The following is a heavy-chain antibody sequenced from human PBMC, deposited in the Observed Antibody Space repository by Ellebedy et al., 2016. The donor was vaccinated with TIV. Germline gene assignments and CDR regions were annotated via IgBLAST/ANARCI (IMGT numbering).Heavy chain of an antibody. CDR1: GYSFTNYW. CDR2: IDPSDSYT. CDR3: ARQLGSGGDFDY. Sequence: GESLKISCNVSGYSFTNYWLSWVRQMPGKGLEWLGKIDPSDSYTRYSPSFQGHITMSTDKYISVAYLQWSSLQASDTALYYCARQLGSGGDFDYWGQGTLLTVSS. V-gene: IGHV5-10-1*01. J-gene: IGHJ4*02. D-gene: IGHD5-24*01.